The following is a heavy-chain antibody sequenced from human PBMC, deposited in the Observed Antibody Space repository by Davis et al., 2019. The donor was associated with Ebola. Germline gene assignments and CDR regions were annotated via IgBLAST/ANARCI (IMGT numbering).Heavy chain of an antibody. Sequence: SVKVSCKASGYTFTSYDINWVRQAPGQGLEWMGRIIPILGIANYAQKFQGRVTITADKSTSTAYMELSSLRSEDTAVYYCARDLVATTGDYWGQGTLVTVSS. CDR1: GYTFTSYD. CDR3: ARDLVATTGDY. D-gene: IGHD5-12*01. CDR2: IIPILGIA. V-gene: IGHV1-69*04. J-gene: IGHJ4*02.